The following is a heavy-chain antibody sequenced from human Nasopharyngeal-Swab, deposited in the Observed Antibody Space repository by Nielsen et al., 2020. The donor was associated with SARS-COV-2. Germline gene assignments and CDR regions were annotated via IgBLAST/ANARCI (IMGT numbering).Heavy chain of an antibody. CDR1: GDSVSSNNVG. D-gene: IGHD3-9*01. J-gene: IGHJ4*02. Sequence: SQTPSLTCAISGDSVSSNNVGWGWTRPSPSSGLEWLGRIHYGSKRYNHYAPSVKSRVTIKPDTTKNQFSLQMDSVTPEDSAVYYCARGFLQTGFDYWGQGTLVTVSS. CDR2: IHYGSKRYN. V-gene: IGHV6-1*01. CDR3: ARGFLQTGFDY.